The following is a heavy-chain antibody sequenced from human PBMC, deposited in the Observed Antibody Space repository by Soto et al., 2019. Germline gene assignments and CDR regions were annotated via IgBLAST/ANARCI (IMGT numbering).Heavy chain of an antibody. D-gene: IGHD2-2*01. Sequence: GGSLRLSCAASGFTVSSNYMSWVRQAPGKGLEWVSIIYPAGSTYYADSVQGRFTISRDNSKNTLYLQMNSLRAEDAAVYYCARDSQGLPAASPGFYYYGMDVWGQGTTVTVSS. CDR1: GFTVSSNY. CDR2: IYPAGST. CDR3: ARDSQGLPAASPGFYYYGMDV. J-gene: IGHJ6*02. V-gene: IGHV3-53*01.